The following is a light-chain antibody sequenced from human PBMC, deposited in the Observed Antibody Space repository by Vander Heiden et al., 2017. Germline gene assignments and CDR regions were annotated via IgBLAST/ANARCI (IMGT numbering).Light chain of an antibody. CDR2: GAS. Sequence: DIVMTQSPATLSVSPGERATLSCRARQSVSSNLAWYQQKPGQAPRLLIYGASTRATGIPARFSGSGSGTEFTLTISSLQSVDFAVYYWQQYNNWWTFGQGTKVEIK. CDR1: QSVSSN. V-gene: IGKV3-15*01. CDR3: QQYNNWWT. J-gene: IGKJ1*01.